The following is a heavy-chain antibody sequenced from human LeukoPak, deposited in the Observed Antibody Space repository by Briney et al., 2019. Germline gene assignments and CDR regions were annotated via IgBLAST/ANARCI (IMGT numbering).Heavy chain of an antibody. CDR2: ITGNGGTT. CDR1: GFTFSSYA. D-gene: IGHD3-22*01. Sequence: GGSLRLSCAASGFTFSSYAMHWVRQAPGKGLEYVSAITGNGGTTYYANSVKGRFTISRDNSKNTLYLQMGSLRGEDVAVYYCARIYSESGGHYYDYWGQGTLVTVSS. CDR3: ARIYSESGGHYYDY. V-gene: IGHV3-64*01. J-gene: IGHJ4*02.